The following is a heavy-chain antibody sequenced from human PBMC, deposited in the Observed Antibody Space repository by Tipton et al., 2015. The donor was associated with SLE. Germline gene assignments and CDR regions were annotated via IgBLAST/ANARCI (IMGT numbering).Heavy chain of an antibody. V-gene: IGHV3-7*01. J-gene: IGHJ4*02. CDR3: ARDQDGSVY. Sequence: SLRLSCVASGFTFSSYWMSWVRQSPGKGLEWVANINQDGSERYYVDSVKGRFTISRDNAKNSLYLQMNSLRAEDTAVYYCARDQDGSVYWGQGTLVTVSS. CDR1: GFTFSSYW. D-gene: IGHD3-10*01. CDR2: INQDGSER.